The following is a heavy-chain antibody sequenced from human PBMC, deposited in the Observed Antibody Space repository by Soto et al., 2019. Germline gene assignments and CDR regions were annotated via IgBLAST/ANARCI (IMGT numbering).Heavy chain of an antibody. J-gene: IGHJ6*02. V-gene: IGHV1-69*13. CDR2: IIPIFGTA. CDR1: GGTFSSYA. Sequence: ASVKVSCKASGGTFSSYAISWVRQAPGQGLEWMGGIIPIFGTANYAQKFQGRVTITADESTSTAYMELSSLRSEDTAVYYCAAVYYYDSSGYSKYYYYGMDVWGQGTTVTVSS. CDR3: AAVYYYDSSGYSKYYYYGMDV. D-gene: IGHD3-22*01.